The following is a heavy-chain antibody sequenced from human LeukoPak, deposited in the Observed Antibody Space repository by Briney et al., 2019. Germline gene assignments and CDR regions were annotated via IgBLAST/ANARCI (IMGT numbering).Heavy chain of an antibody. CDR3: ARGSYSTVPELFDY. CDR2: ISYDGSNK. D-gene: IGHD4-11*01. V-gene: IGHV3-30*04. CDR1: GFTFSSYA. Sequence: GGSLRLSCAASGFTFSSYAMHWVRQAPGTGLEWVAVISYDGSNKYYADSVKGRFTISRDNSKNTLYLQLNSLRAEDTAVYYCARGSYSTVPELFDYWGQGTLVTVSS. J-gene: IGHJ4*02.